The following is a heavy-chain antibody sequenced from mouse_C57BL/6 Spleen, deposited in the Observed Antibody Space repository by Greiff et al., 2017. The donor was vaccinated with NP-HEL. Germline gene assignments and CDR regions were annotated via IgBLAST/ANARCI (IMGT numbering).Heavy chain of an antibody. CDR2: IWSGGST. V-gene: IGHV2-5*01. CDR3: AKKRPDVYWYFDV. J-gene: IGHJ1*03. Sequence: QVQLQQSGPGLVQPSQSLSITCTVSGFSLTSYGVHWVRQSPGKGLEWLGVIWSGGSTDYTAAFMSRLSITKDNSKSQVFFKMNSLQADDTAIYYCAKKRPDVYWYFDVWGTGTTVTVSS. D-gene: IGHD3-1*01. CDR1: GFSLTSYG.